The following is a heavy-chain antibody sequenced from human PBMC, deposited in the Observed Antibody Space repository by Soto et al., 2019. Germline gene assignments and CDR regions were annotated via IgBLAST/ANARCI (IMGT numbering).Heavy chain of an antibody. CDR1: GYSFTSYW. J-gene: IGHJ6*02. V-gene: IGHV5-10-1*01. CDR2: IDPSDSHT. Sequence: PGESLKISCKGSGYSFTSYWISWVRQMPGKGVEWMGRIDPSDSHTNYSLSFQGHVTISADKSINTAYLQWSSLKASDTAIYYCAASIFYYGMDVWGQGTTVTVSS. CDR3: AASIFYYGMDV.